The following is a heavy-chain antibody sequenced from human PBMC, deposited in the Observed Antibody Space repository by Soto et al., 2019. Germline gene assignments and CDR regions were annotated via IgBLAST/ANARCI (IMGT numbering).Heavy chain of an antibody. CDR2: IYYSGST. V-gene: IGHV4-31*03. D-gene: IGHD6-19*01. CDR3: ASGASSGWFDY. J-gene: IGHJ4*02. CDR1: GGSISSGGYY. Sequence: SETLSLTCTVSGGSISSGGYYWSWIRQHPGKGLEWIGYIYYSGSTYYNPSLKSRVTISVDTSKNQFSLKLSSVTAAYTAVFYCASGASSGWFDYWGQGTLVTVS.